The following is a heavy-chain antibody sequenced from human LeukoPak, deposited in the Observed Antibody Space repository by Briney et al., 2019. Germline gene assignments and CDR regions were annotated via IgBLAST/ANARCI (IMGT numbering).Heavy chain of an antibody. Sequence: GGSLRLSCAACGFTYRSNWMQGVRHAPGEGVVWVSRVSGDGSITYYADSVTGRFTMSRDNAKNTLYLQINSLRVEDTAVCYCARQNYGNPDYWGQGTLVTVSS. J-gene: IGHJ4*02. CDR1: GFTYRSNW. D-gene: IGHD3-16*01. CDR3: ARQNYGNPDY. V-gene: IGHV3-74*01. CDR2: VSGDGSIT.